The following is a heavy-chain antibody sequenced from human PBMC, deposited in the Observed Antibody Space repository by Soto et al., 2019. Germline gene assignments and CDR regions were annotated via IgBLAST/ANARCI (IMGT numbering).Heavy chain of an antibody. D-gene: IGHD3-22*01. V-gene: IGHV4-30-4*01. J-gene: IGHJ4*02. CDR3: ARVLSWRGNSYYYDSSGYYSVGWYYFDY. CDR1: GGSISSGDYY. Sequence: SETLSLTCTVSGGSISSGDYYWSWIRQPPGKGLEWIGYIYYSGSTSYNPSLKSRVTISVDTSKNQFSLKLSSVTAADTAVYYCARVLSWRGNSYYYDSSGYYSVGWYYFDYWGQGTLVTVSS. CDR2: IYYSGST.